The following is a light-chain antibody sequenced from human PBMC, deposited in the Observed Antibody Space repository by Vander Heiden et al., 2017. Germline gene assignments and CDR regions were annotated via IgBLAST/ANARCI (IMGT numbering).Light chain of an antibody. Sequence: QSVLTPPLSVSGAPGHRVTISCTGSSSNIGAGYDVHWYQQLPGTAPKLLIYGNSKRPSGVPDRFSGSKSGTSASLAITGLQAEDEADYYCQSYDSSLSGWVFGGGTKLTVL. CDR2: GNS. CDR1: SSNIGAGYD. V-gene: IGLV1-40*01. CDR3: QSYDSSLSGWV. J-gene: IGLJ3*02.